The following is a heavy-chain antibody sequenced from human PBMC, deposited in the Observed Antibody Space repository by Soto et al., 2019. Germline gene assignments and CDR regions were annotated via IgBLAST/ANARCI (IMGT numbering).Heavy chain of an antibody. V-gene: IGHV3-48*03. CDR1: IFTFSTYE. J-gene: IGHJ5*02. CDR2: ISTSGSTV. Sequence: PGGSLRLSCAASIFTFSTYEMNLVRQAPGKGLEWVSYISTSGSTVYYADSVKGRFTISRNNTRNSLYLQMNSLRDEDTALYYCTRYRWFEAWGQGTMVTVSS. CDR3: TRYRWFEA. D-gene: IGHD3-16*02.